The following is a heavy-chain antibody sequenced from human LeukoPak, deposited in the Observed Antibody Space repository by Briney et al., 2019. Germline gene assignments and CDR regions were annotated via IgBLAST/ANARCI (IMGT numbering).Heavy chain of an antibody. Sequence: GGSLRLSCAASGFTFSSYGMHWVRQAPGKGLEWVAVISFDGSNKFYGDSVKGRFTISRDNPKNTLYLQMNSLRAEDTAVYYCAKDVDSSWYYFDYWGQGTLLTVSS. CDR1: GFTFSSYG. D-gene: IGHD6-13*01. J-gene: IGHJ4*02. V-gene: IGHV3-30*18. CDR2: ISFDGSNK. CDR3: AKDVDSSWYYFDY.